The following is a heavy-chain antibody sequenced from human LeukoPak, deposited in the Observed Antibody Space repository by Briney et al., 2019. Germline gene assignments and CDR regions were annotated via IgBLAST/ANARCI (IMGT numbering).Heavy chain of an antibody. V-gene: IGHV3-64D*09. CDR2: ISSNGGST. Sequence: QPGGFLRLSCSASGFTFNNYAMHWVRQPPGKGLEYVSGISSNGGSTHYADSVKGRFTISRDNSKNTLFLQMSSLRAEDTAVYYCVKERVGYCTNGICYTSTSYFDYWGQGTLVTVSS. CDR3: VKERVGYCTNGICYTSTSYFDY. CDR1: GFTFNNYA. J-gene: IGHJ4*02. D-gene: IGHD2-8*01.